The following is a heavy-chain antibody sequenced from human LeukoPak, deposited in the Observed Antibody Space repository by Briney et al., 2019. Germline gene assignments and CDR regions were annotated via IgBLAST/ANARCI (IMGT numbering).Heavy chain of an antibody. CDR1: GGIFSSYA. CDR2: IIPILGIA. J-gene: IGHJ4*02. V-gene: IGHV1-69*04. CDR3: ASSKGLWFGELSHLYYFDY. D-gene: IGHD3-10*01. Sequence: GASVKVSCKASGGIFSSYAISWVRQAPGQGLEWMGRIIPILGIANYAQKFQGRVTITADKSTSTAYMELSSLRSEDTAVYYCASSKGLWFGELSHLYYFDYWGQGTLVTVSS.